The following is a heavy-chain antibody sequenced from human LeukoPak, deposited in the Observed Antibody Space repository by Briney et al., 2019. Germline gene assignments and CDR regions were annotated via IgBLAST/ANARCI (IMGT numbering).Heavy chain of an antibody. D-gene: IGHD6-13*01. CDR2: INHSGST. CDR1: GGSFSGCY. J-gene: IGHJ4*02. Sequence: SETLSLTCAVYGGSFSGCYWSWIRQPPGKGLEWIGEINHSGSTNYNPSLKSRVTISVDTSKNQFSLKLSSVTAADTAVYYCARVWISGSSWYKGNTLDYWGQGTLVTVSS. CDR3: ARVWISGSSWYKGNTLDY. V-gene: IGHV4-34*01.